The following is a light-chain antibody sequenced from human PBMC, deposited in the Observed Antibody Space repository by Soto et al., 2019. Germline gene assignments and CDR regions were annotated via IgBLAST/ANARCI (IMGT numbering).Light chain of an antibody. CDR2: SAS. J-gene: IGKJ4*01. CDR3: QQLSRYPLT. V-gene: IGKV1-9*01. CDR1: QALSNY. Sequence: IQLTQSPSVLSAYVGDTVTITCRASQALSNYLAWYQQKPGKAPDLLIYSASTLQSGVPSRFSGSVSETEFSLTIRALQPEDFATYYCQQLSRYPLTFGGGTKVDIK.